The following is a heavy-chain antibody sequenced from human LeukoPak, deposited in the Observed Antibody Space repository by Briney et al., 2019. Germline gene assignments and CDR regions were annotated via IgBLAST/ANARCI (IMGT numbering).Heavy chain of an antibody. CDR3: ARGTTVTPRLD. V-gene: IGHV3-53*01. CDR2: IYSGGST. J-gene: IGHJ4*02. CDR1: GFTVSGNY. Sequence: GGSLRPSCAASGFTVSGNYMSWVRQAPGKGLEWVSVIYSGGSTYYADSVKGRFTISRDNSKNTLYLQMNSLRAEDTAVYYCARGTTVTPRLDWGQGTLVTVSS. D-gene: IGHD4-17*01.